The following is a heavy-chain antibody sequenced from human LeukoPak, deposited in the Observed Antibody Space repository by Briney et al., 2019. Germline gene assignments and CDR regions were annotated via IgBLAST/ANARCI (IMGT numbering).Heavy chain of an antibody. Sequence: GGSLRLSCAASGFTFSSYSMNWVRQAPGKGLEWVSSISSSSSYIYYTDSVKGRFTISRDNAKNPLYLQMNSLRAEDTAVYYCAKETVVVVAATPDAFDIWGQGTMVTASS. CDR1: GFTFSSYS. D-gene: IGHD2-15*01. CDR3: AKETVVVVAATPDAFDI. V-gene: IGHV3-21*01. CDR2: ISSSSSYI. J-gene: IGHJ3*02.